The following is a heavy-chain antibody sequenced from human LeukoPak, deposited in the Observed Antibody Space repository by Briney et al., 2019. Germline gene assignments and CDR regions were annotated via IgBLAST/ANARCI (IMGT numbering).Heavy chain of an antibody. CDR2: ISYDGSNK. CDR3: ARGRKLVTMVQSIDY. J-gene: IGHJ4*02. D-gene: IGHD3-10*01. CDR1: GFTFSSYG. V-gene: IGHV3-30*19. Sequence: SGGSLRLSCAASGFTFSSYGMHWVRQAPGKGLEWVAVISYDGSNKYYADSVKGRFTISRDNSKNTLYLQMNSLRAEDTAVYYCARGRKLVTMVQSIDYWGQGTLVTVSS.